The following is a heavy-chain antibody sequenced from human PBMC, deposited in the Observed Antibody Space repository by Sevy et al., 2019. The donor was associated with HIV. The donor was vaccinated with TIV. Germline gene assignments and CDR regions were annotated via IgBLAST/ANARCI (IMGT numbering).Heavy chain of an antibody. CDR3: AKHPGSGWLNWFDP. D-gene: IGHD6-19*01. CDR1: GFTFSTYA. CDR2: ISGSGDST. V-gene: IGHV3-23*01. J-gene: IGHJ5*02. Sequence: GGSLRLSCAASGFTFSTYAMSWVRQAPGKGLEWVSVISGSGDSTNYADSVNGRFTISRDNSKNTLFLQMDSLRAEDTAVYYCAKHPGSGWLNWFDPWGQGTLVTVSS.